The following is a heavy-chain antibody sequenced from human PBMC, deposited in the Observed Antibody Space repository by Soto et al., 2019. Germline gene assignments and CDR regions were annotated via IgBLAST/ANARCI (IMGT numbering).Heavy chain of an antibody. J-gene: IGHJ3*02. CDR2: VDTGGAGT. CDR3: AKDGGLPATPDALDI. V-gene: IGHV3-23*01. D-gene: IGHD3-16*01. CDR1: GFTFSGYT. Sequence: GGSLRLSCAASGFTFSGYTMNWVRQAPGKGLEWVSAVDTGGAGTYYADSVKGRFAISRDNSKSILYLQMNSLRVEDTAVYYCAKDGGLPATPDALDIWGQGTMVTVSS.